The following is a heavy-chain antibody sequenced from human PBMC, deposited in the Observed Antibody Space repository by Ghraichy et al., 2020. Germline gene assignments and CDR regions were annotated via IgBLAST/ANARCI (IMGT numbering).Heavy chain of an antibody. J-gene: IGHJ6*02. CDR3: AKGQFWSGRYYYYGMDF. CDR1: GFTFSSYA. Sequence: GESLNISCAASGFTFSSYAMSWVRQAPGKGLEWVSAISGSGGSTYYADSVKGRSTISRDNSKNTLYLQMNSLRAEDTAVYYCAKGQFWSGRYYYYGMDFWGQGTTVTVSS. D-gene: IGHD3-3*01. V-gene: IGHV3-23*01. CDR2: ISGSGGST.